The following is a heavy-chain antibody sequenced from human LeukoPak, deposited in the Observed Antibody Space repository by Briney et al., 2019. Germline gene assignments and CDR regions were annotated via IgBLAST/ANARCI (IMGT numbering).Heavy chain of an antibody. CDR2: ISSTGGST. V-gene: IGHV3-64D*06. D-gene: IGHD3-22*01. CDR3: VKECLVIINYYFDY. Sequence: GGSLRLSCSPSGFTFSNYAMHWVRQAPGKGLEYVSVISSTGGSTYYADSVKGRFTVYRDNSKNTLYLQMSSLRAEDTAVYYCVKECLVIINYYFDYWGQGTLVTVSS. J-gene: IGHJ4*02. CDR1: GFTFSNYA.